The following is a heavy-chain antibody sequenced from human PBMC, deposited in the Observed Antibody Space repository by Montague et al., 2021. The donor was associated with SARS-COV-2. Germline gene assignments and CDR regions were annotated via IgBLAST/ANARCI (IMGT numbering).Heavy chain of an antibody. Sequence: SETLSLTCTVSGGSISAYYWSWIRQPPGKGLEWIAYMYNSRSSNYNPSLKSRVTISVDTSKTQFSLRLISVTAADMAVYYCARERWPPDYWGQGTLVTVSS. V-gene: IGHV4-4*08. CDR2: MYNSRSS. D-gene: IGHD5-24*01. J-gene: IGHJ4*02. CDR3: ARERWPPDY. CDR1: GGSISAYY.